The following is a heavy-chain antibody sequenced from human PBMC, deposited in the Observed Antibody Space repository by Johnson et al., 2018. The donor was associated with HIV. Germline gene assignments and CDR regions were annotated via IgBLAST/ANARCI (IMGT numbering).Heavy chain of an antibody. CDR2: ISGSGASK. J-gene: IGHJ3*02. D-gene: IGHD3-10*01. CDR3: ARELEGDYAFDI. V-gene: IGHV3-23*04. CDR1: GFNFSNYA. Sequence: VQLVESGGGLVQPGGSLRLSCAASGFNFSNYAMSWIRQAPGKGLEWVAGISGSGASKYHADSCRGRFTISRANSKNTLFLQMNSLRPEDTAVYYCARELEGDYAFDIWGQGTMVTVSS.